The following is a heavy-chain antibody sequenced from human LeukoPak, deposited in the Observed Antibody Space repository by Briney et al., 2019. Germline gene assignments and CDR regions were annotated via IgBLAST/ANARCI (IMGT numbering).Heavy chain of an antibody. D-gene: IGHD3-10*01. CDR3: AKSVFHSGNY. J-gene: IGHJ4*02. CDR2: ISGGTT. CDR1: GFTISTYG. Sequence: GRSLRLSCAASGFTISTYGMSWVRQAPGKGLEWVSSISGGTTYYTDSVKGRFTISRDNSKNTVSLQMSSLRAGDTAVYYCAKSVFHSGNYWGQGTLVTVSS. V-gene: IGHV3-23*01.